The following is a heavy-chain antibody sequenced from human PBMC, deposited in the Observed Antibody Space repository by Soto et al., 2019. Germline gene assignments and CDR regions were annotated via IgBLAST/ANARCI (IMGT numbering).Heavy chain of an antibody. J-gene: IGHJ6*02. D-gene: IGHD4-4*01. CDR2: ISGYNGDT. Sequence: QGQLVQSGPEVKKPGASVKVSCKASGYTFSRYGISWVRQAPGQGLEWMGWISGYNGDTKYAQKVQRRVTMTIDTSTYTAYMELRSLTSDDPAIYYCAKNGLTTYYYNGMDVWGQGTTVTAS. CDR1: GYTFSRYG. CDR3: AKNGLTTYYYNGMDV. V-gene: IGHV1-18*01.